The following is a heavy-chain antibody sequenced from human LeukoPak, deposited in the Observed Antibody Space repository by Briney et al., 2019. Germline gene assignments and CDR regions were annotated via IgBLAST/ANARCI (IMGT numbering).Heavy chain of an antibody. J-gene: IGHJ4*02. D-gene: IGHD2-8*01. CDR2: IYYSGST. CDR3: ARGYCTNGVCPNYFDY. Sequence: SETLSLTCTVSGGSISSSSYYWGWIRQPPGKGLEWIGSIYYSGSTYYNPSLKSRVTISVDTSKNQFSLKLSSVTAADTAVYYCARGYCTNGVCPNYFDYWGQGTLVTVSS. CDR1: GGSISSSSYY. V-gene: IGHV4-39*07.